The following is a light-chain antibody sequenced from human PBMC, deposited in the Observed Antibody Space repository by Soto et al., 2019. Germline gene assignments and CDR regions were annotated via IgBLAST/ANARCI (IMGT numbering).Light chain of an antibody. Sequence: EIVLPQSPATLSVSLGDSATLSCRASQSVSLSLAWFQMRPGQPPRLLIYGASTRATDIPARFSGSGSGTDFTLTISSLQSEDFAVYFCQQYHIWPSWTFGQGTKVELK. V-gene: IGKV3-15*01. CDR2: GAS. CDR1: QSVSLS. CDR3: QQYHIWPSWT. J-gene: IGKJ1*01.